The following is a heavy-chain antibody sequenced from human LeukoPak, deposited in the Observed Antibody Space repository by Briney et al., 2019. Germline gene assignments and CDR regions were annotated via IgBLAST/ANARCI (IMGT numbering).Heavy chain of an antibody. CDR2: ISYDGSNK. Sequence: GGSLRLSCAASGFTFSSYWMSWVRQAPGKGLEWVAVISYDGSNKYYADSVKGRFTISRDNPKNTVYLQMDSLRAEDTAVYYCAKDKWGTTPLRNLDYWGQGTLVTVSS. CDR3: AKDKWGTTPLRNLDY. J-gene: IGHJ4*02. CDR1: GFTFSSYW. D-gene: IGHD1-7*01. V-gene: IGHV3-30*18.